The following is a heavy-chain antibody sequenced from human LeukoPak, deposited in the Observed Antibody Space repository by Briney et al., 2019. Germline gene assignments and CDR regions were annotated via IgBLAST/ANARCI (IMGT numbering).Heavy chain of an antibody. CDR1: GFTFSSYA. Sequence: GGSLRLSCAASGFTFSSYAMCWVRQAPGKGLEWVSAISGSGGSTYYADSVKGRFAISRDNSKNTLYLQMNSLRAEDSAVYYCVQEGPRGLAFDVWGQGTKVTVSS. V-gene: IGHV3-23*01. CDR2: ISGSGGST. J-gene: IGHJ3*01. CDR3: VQEGPRGLAFDV.